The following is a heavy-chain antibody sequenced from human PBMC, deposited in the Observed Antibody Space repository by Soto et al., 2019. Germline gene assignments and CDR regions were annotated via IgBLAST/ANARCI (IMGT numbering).Heavy chain of an antibody. V-gene: IGHV3-11*05. D-gene: IGHD2-8*01. J-gene: IGHJ4*02. CDR1: GFTFSDYY. CDR3: VRDNGGTFDY. Sequence: QVQLVESGGGLVKPGGSLGLSCAASGFTFSDYYMAWIRQAPGKGLEWVSYIGTSGSTNSADSVKGRFTISRDNAKNSLYLQMNSLRAEDAAVYYCVRDNGGTFDYWGQGTLVTVSS. CDR2: IGTSGST.